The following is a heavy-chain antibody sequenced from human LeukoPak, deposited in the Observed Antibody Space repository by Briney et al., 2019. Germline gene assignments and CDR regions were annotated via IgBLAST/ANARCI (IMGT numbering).Heavy chain of an antibody. D-gene: IGHD2-2*01. CDR1: GYTFTSYY. J-gene: IGHJ4*02. Sequence: ASVKVSCKASGYTFTSYYMHWVRQAPGQGLEWMGWINPNSGGTNYAQKFQGRVTMTRDTSTSTAYMELSRLRSDDTAVYYCARAHRRGYCSSTSCYAIYWGQGTLVTVSS. CDR2: INPNSGGT. CDR3: ARAHRRGYCSSTSCYAIY. V-gene: IGHV1-2*02.